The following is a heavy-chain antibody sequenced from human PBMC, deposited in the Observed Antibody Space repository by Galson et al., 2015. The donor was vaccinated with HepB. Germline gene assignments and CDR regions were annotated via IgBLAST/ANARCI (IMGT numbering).Heavy chain of an antibody. CDR2: IRSGSSHI. Sequence: SLRLSCAASRFTFSSYILNWVRQAPGLGLEWVSSIRSGSSHIYYADSVRGRFTISRDNAKNSLYLQMNSLRAEDTAVYYCASQYSAGMTFDHWGQGTLVTVSS. D-gene: IGHD5-12*01. V-gene: IGHV3-21*01. CDR1: RFTFSSYI. J-gene: IGHJ4*02. CDR3: ASQYSAGMTFDH.